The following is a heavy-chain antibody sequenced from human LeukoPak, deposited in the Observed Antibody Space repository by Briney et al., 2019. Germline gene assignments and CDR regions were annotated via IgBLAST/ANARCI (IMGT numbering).Heavy chain of an antibody. CDR1: GFTFSSYA. V-gene: IGHV3-30-3*01. D-gene: IGHD6-19*01. J-gene: IGHJ4*02. CDR2: ISRDGTNK. CDR3: ARGGLENSGRDY. Sequence: PGGSLRLSCAASGFTFSSYAMHWVRQAPGKGLEWVAVISRDGTNKYYVDSVKGRFTFSRDNSKNTLYLQMNSLRADDTGVYYCARGGLENSGRDYWGQGTLVTVSS.